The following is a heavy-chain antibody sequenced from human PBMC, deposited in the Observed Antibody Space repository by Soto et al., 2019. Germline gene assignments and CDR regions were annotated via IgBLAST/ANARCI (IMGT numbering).Heavy chain of an antibody. CDR1: GGSISSGGYY. D-gene: IGHD3-22*01. CDR3: ARLPMAYYYDSSGKGNAFDI. V-gene: IGHV4-31*03. Sequence: SETLSLTCTVSGGSISSGGYYWSWIRQHPGKGLEWIGYIYYSGSTYYNPSLKSRVTISVDTSKNQFSLKLSSVTAADTAVYYCARLPMAYYYDSSGKGNAFDIWGQGTMVTVSS. CDR2: IYYSGST. J-gene: IGHJ3*02.